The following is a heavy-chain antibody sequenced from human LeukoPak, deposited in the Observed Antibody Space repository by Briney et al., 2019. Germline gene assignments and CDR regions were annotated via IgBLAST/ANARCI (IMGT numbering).Heavy chain of an antibody. D-gene: IGHD3-22*01. Sequence: SETLSLTCAVYGGSFGGYYWSWIRQPPGKGLEWIGEINHSGSTNYNPSLKSRVTISVDTSKNQFSLKLSSVTAADTAVYYCATRNYYDSSGYPLNGYYFDYWGQGTLVTVSS. CDR1: GGSFGGYY. CDR3: ATRNYYDSSGYPLNGYYFDY. V-gene: IGHV4-34*01. J-gene: IGHJ4*02. CDR2: INHSGST.